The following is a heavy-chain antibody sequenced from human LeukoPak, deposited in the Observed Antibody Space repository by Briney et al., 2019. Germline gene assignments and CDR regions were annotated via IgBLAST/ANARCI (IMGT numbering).Heavy chain of an antibody. V-gene: IGHV4-59*01. CDR1: GGSISSYY. CDR2: IYYSGST. J-gene: IGHJ2*01. Sequence: SETLSLTCTVSGGSISSYYWSWIRQPPGKGLEWIGYIYYSGSTNYNPSLKSRVTISVDPSKNQFSLKLSSVTAADTAVYHCARVYSIYWYFDLWGRGTLVTVSS. CDR3: ARVYSIYWYFDL. D-gene: IGHD4-11*01.